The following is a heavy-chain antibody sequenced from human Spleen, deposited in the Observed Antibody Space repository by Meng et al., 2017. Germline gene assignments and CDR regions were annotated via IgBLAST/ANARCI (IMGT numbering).Heavy chain of an antibody. CDR1: GGSISSYY. CDR2: IYYSGST. V-gene: IGHV4-59*01. Sequence: LRLSCTVPGGSISSYYWSWIRQPPGKGLEWIGYIYYSGSTNYNPSLKSRVTISVDTSKNQFSLKLSSVTAADTAVYYCSNSIDWGQGTLVTVSS. CDR3: SNSID. J-gene: IGHJ1*01. D-gene: IGHD4-23*01.